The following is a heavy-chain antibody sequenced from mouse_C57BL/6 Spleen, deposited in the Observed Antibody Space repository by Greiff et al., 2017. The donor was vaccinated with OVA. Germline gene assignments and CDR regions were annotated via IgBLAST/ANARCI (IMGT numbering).Heavy chain of an antibody. V-gene: IGHV3-6*01. CDR3: ARGGWLLDWYFDV. D-gene: IGHD2-3*01. J-gene: IGHJ1*03. CDR2: ISYDGSN. CDR1: GYSITSGYY. Sequence: EESGPGLVKPSQSLSLTCSVTGYSITSGYYWNWIRQFPGNKLEWMGYISYDGSNNSNPSLKNRISITRNTSKNQFFLKLNSVTTEDTATYYCARGGWLLDWYFDVWGTGTTVTVSS.